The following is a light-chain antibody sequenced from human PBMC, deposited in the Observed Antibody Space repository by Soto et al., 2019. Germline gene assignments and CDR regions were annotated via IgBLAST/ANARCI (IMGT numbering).Light chain of an antibody. CDR3: QQYGSSGT. Sequence: IGLTQSPGTLSLSPGERSTLSCRASKDGSNNYLAWYQQKPGQAPRLLIYGASNRATGIPDRFSGSGSGTDFTLTISRLEAEDFAVYYCQQYGSSGTFGQGTKVDIK. J-gene: IGKJ1*01. V-gene: IGKV3-20*01. CDR2: GAS. CDR1: KDGSNNY.